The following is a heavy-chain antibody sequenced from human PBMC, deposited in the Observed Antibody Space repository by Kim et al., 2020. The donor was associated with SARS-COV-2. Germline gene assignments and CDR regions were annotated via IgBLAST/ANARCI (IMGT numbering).Heavy chain of an antibody. Sequence: SETLSLTCTVSGGSISSGDYYWSWIRQPPGKGLEWIGYIYYSGSTYYNPSLKSRVTISVDTSKHQFSLKLSSVTAADTAVYYCARGVWANRQWLSWYVDLWGRSTLVSVSS. V-gene: IGHV4-30-4*01. CDR2: IYYSGST. CDR1: GGSISSGDYY. CDR3: ARGVWANRQWLSWYVDL. J-gene: IGHJ2*01. D-gene: IGHD3-22*01.